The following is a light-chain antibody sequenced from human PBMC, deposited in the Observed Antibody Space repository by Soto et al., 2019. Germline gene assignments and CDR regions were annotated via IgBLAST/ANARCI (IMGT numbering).Light chain of an antibody. V-gene: IGKV1-5*03. CDR3: QQYNSFSRT. Sequence: DIQMTQSPSALSAFVGDRVTITCRASQSISTWLAWYQHKPGKAPKLLIYKASSLESGVPSRFSGSGSGTEFTLTISSLQPDDFATYYCQQYNSFSRTFGQGTKVDIK. CDR2: KAS. J-gene: IGKJ1*01. CDR1: QSISTW.